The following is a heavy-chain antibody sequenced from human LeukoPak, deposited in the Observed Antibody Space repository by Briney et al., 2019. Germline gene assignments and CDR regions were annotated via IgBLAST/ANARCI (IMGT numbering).Heavy chain of an antibody. J-gene: IGHJ4*02. D-gene: IGHD6-6*01. V-gene: IGHV3-7*03. Sequence: GRSLRLSCAASRFTFTNYWMSWVRQAPGNGLEWVANTNQDGSVNYYMDSIKGRFTISRDNAKNSLFLQMNSLRADDTAVYYCARIGYSSSSLDYWGQGTLVTVSS. CDR3: ARIGYSSSSLDY. CDR1: RFTFTNYW. CDR2: TNQDGSVN.